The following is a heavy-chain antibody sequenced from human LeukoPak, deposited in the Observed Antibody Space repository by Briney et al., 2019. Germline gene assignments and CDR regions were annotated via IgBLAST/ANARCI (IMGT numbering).Heavy chain of an antibody. Sequence: SETLSLTCTASGCSISSSRYYWVWITPPPGKGRVWNGSIYYSGRTYYDPSLNRRATLSVDATNNDFSLKINFMTAAETAEYYCASLGAIFGVVMPEYWGQGTLVTVSS. CDR3: ASLGAIFGVVMPEY. V-gene: IGHV4-39*02. D-gene: IGHD3-3*01. J-gene: IGHJ4*02. CDR2: IYYSGRT. CDR1: GCSISSSRYY.